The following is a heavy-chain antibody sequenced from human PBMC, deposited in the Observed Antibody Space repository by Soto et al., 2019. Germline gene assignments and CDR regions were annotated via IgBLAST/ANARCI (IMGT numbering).Heavy chain of an antibody. J-gene: IGHJ4*02. CDR2: ISAYNGNT. CDR3: ARGRGVVVPAAPIDY. Sequence: ASVKVSCKASGYTFTSYGISWVRHAPGQGLEWMGWISAYNGNTNYAQKLQGRVTMTTDTSTSTAYMELRSLRSDDTAVYYCARGRGVVVPAAPIDYWGQGTLVTVSS. V-gene: IGHV1-18*04. CDR1: GYTFTSYG. D-gene: IGHD2-2*01.